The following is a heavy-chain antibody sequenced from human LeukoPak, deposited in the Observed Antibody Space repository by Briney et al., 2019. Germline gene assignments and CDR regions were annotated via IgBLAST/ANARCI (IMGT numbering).Heavy chain of an antibody. CDR1: GFTFSTYA. CDR2: ICGSGSRT. D-gene: IGHD5-24*01. Sequence: WGSLRLSCAASGFTFSTYAMRWVRQAPGKGLEWISVICGSGSRTYYADYVKGRFTISRDNSKNTLYLQMSSLRAEDTAVYYCAKEMATIRAFDFWGQGTRVTVSS. CDR3: AKEMATIRAFDF. V-gene: IGHV3-23*01. J-gene: IGHJ3*01.